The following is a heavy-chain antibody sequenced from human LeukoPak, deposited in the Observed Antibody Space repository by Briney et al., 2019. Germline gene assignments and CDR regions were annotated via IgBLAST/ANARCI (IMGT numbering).Heavy chain of an antibody. V-gene: IGHV4-4*02. CDR2: IQHSGNI. CDR3: ARNYESGYSIGP. J-gene: IGHJ5*02. Sequence: SETLSLTCAVSGGSINSIYWWSWVRQPPGKGLEWIGEIQHSGNIDYNLSLKSRVTISVDKSKNQFSLTVTSVTAADTAIYYCARNYESGYSIGPWGQGTLVTVSS. CDR1: GGSINSIYW. D-gene: IGHD3-3*01.